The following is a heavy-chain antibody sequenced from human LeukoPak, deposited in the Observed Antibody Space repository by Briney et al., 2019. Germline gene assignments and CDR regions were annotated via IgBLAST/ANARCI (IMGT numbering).Heavy chain of an antibody. CDR2: ISAYNGNT. CDR3: ASLLGSSCFYAD. J-gene: IGHJ4*02. Sequence: ASVKVSFKASGYTFTCYGISWVRQPPAQGLEWMGWISAYNGNTNYAQKLQGRVTMTTDTSTSTAYMELGSVRSEDTAVYYCASLLGSSCFYADWGQGTLVTVSS. D-gene: IGHD3-22*01. V-gene: IGHV1-18*01. CDR1: GYTFTCYG.